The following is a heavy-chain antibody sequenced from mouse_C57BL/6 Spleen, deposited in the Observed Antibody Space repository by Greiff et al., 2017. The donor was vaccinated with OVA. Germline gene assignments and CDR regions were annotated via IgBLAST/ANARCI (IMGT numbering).Heavy chain of an antibody. D-gene: IGHD2-4*01. Sequence: EVKLVESGGGLVKPGGSLKLSCAASGFTFSDYGMHWVRQAPEKGLEWVAYISSGSSTIYYADTVKGRFTISRDNAKNTLFLQMTSLRSEDTDMYYCARQGLRGAMDYWGQGTSVTVSS. CDR3: ARQGLRGAMDY. V-gene: IGHV5-17*01. J-gene: IGHJ4*01. CDR2: ISSGSSTI. CDR1: GFTFSDYG.